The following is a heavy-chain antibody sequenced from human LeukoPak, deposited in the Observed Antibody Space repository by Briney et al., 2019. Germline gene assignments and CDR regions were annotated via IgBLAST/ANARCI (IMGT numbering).Heavy chain of an antibody. CDR3: ARSVGATKIPVRFDY. V-gene: IGHV1-46*01. Sequence: GASVKVSCKASGYTFTNYYLHWVRQAPGQGLEWMGMINPGGGTTTYAQEFQGRVTMTRDTSTSTVYMELSALRSEDRAVFYCARSVGATKIPVRFDYWGQGTLVTVS. D-gene: IGHD1-26*01. J-gene: IGHJ4*02. CDR1: GYTFTNYY. CDR2: INPGGGTT.